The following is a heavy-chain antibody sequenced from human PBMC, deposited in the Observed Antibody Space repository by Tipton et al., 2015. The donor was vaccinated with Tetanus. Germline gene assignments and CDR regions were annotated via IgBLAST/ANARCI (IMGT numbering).Heavy chain of an antibody. CDR1: GFTFSSYS. CDR2: ISSSGSTI. D-gene: IGHD3-10*01. V-gene: IGHV3-21*04. Sequence: GSLRLSCAASGFTFSSYSMNWVRQAPGKGLEWVSSISSSGSTIYYADSVKGRFTISRDNAKNSLYLQMNSLRAEDTAVYYCARPYGSGSDDAFDIWGQGTMVAVSS. CDR3: ARPYGSGSDDAFDI. J-gene: IGHJ3*02.